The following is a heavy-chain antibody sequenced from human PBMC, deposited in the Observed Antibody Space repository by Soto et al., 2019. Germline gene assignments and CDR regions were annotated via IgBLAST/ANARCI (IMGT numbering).Heavy chain of an antibody. Sequence: SETLSLTCTVSGGSISSYYWSWIRQPPGKGLEWIGYIYYSGSTNYNPSLKSRVTISVDTSKNQFSLKLSSVTAADTVVYYCARVAEGSGSPFMDVWGQGTTVTVSS. V-gene: IGHV4-59*01. CDR1: GGSISSYY. CDR2: IYYSGST. D-gene: IGHD3-10*01. J-gene: IGHJ6*02. CDR3: ARVAEGSGSPFMDV.